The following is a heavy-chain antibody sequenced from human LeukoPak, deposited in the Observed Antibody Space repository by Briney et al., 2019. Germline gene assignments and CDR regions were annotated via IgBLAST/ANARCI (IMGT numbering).Heavy chain of an antibody. CDR1: GGTFSSYA. D-gene: IGHD3-22*01. CDR3: ARVGDSSGYSIFDY. Sequence: ASVKVSCKASGGTFSSYAISWVRQAPGQGLEWMGGIIPIFGTANYAQKFQGRVTITADESTSTAYMELSSLRSEDTAVYYCARVGDSSGYSIFDYWGQGTLVTVSS. J-gene: IGHJ4*02. CDR2: IIPIFGTA. V-gene: IGHV1-69*13.